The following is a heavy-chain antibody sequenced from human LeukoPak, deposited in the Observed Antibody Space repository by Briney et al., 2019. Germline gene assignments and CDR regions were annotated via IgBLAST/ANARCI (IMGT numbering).Heavy chain of an antibody. V-gene: IGHV3-48*01. D-gene: IGHD5-24*01. CDR2: ISGYSSTI. CDR3: ARDQTSKMAVFDY. Sequence: PGGSLRLSCAASGFTFSTYSMNWVRQAPGKGLEWVSYISGYSSTIYYADSVKGRFTISRDNAKNSLYLQMNSLRAEDTAVYYCARDQTSKMAVFDYWGQGTLVTVSS. J-gene: IGHJ4*02. CDR1: GFTFSTYS.